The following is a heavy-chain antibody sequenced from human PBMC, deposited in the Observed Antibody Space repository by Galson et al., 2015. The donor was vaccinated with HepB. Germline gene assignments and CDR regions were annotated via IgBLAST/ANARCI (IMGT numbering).Heavy chain of an antibody. J-gene: IGHJ3*02. D-gene: IGHD6-19*01. V-gene: IGHV1-46*01. Sequence: SVKVSCKASGYTFTTYYIHWVRQAPGQGLKWMALINPSTGSTSYAQKFQGRVTMTSDTSTSTIYMELSSLRSEDTAVYYCARVQNGYSNGWSAFDIWGQGTMVTVSS. CDR3: ARVQNGYSNGWSAFDI. CDR1: GYTFTTYY. CDR2: INPSTGST.